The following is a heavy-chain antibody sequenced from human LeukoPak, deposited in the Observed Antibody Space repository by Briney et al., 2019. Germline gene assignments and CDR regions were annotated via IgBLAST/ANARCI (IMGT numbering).Heavy chain of an antibody. Sequence: GGSLRLSCAASGFTFSSYWMSWVRQAPGKGLEWVANIKQDGSEKYYVDSVKGRFTISRDNAKNSLYLQMNSLRAEDTAVYYCASGSGYGAFDYWGQGTLVTVSS. J-gene: IGHJ4*02. CDR3: ASGSGYGAFDY. D-gene: IGHD5-12*01. CDR1: GFTFSSYW. CDR2: IKQDGSEK. V-gene: IGHV3-7*01.